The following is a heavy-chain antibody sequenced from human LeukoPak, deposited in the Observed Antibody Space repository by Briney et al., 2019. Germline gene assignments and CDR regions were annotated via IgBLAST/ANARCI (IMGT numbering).Heavy chain of an antibody. CDR2: INAGNGNT. Sequence: ASVKVSCKASGYTFTSYAMHWVRQAPGQRLEWMGWINAGNGNTKYSQKFQGRVTITADESTSTAYMELSSLRSEDTAVYYCARVKKFGGVIAGGAFDIWGQGTMVTVSS. D-gene: IGHD3-16*02. J-gene: IGHJ3*02. V-gene: IGHV1-3*01. CDR1: GYTFTSYA. CDR3: ARVKKFGGVIAGGAFDI.